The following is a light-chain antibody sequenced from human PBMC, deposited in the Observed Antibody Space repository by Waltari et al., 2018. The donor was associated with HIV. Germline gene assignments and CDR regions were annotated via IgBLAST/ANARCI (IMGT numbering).Light chain of an antibody. CDR1: SGSISSNY. Sequence: NFMLTQPHSVSESPGKTVTISCTRSSGSISSNYVHWYQQRPGSVPSSVIYEDNRRPSGVPDRFSGSNSGNTATLTISGTQAMDEADYYCQAWDSSNVVFGGGTKLTVL. CDR3: QAWDSSNVV. V-gene: IGLV6-57*04. J-gene: IGLJ3*02. CDR2: EDN.